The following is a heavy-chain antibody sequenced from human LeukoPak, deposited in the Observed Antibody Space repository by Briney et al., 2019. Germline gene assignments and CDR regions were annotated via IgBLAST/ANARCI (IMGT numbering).Heavy chain of an antibody. CDR2: IAGRRRYI. V-gene: IGHV3-21*01. D-gene: IGHD2-21*02. CDR1: GFTFSSYT. CDR3: ARDRGAYCGGDCYLGFDY. Sequence: PGGSLRLSRAASGFTFSSYTMNWVRQAPRKRLKWVSSIAGRRRYISYADAVKGRFTISRDNAKKALYLQMTSLPAEDTAVYFCARDRGAYCGGDCYLGFDYWGRGTLVTVSS. J-gene: IGHJ4*01.